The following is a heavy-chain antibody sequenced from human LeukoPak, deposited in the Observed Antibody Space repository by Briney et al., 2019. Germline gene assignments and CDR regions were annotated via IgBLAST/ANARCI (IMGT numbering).Heavy chain of an antibody. CDR1: GDSISSSSYY. CDR2: IYYSGTT. Sequence: SETLSLTCTVSGDSISSSSYYWGWIRQPPGKGLEWIGTIYYSGTTYYNPSLKSRVTMSVDTSKNQFSLKLGSVTAADTAVYYCASLRIFGVLIANLRFDPWGQGTLVTVSS. CDR3: ASLRIFGVLIANLRFDP. J-gene: IGHJ5*02. V-gene: IGHV4-39*01. D-gene: IGHD3-3*01.